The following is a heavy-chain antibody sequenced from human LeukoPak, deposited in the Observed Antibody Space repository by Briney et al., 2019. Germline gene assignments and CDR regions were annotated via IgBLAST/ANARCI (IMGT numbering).Heavy chain of an antibody. CDR2: ISAYNGNT. V-gene: IGHV1-18*01. D-gene: IGHD5-18*01. J-gene: IGHJ4*02. CDR1: GYTFTSYG. Sequence: GASVKVSCKASGYTFTSYGISWVRQAPGQGLEWMGWISAYNGNTNYAQKLQGRVTMTTDTSTSTAYMELRSLRSDDTAVYYCARDRGDEDTAMGRLGYWGQGTLVTVSS. CDR3: ARDRGDEDTAMGRLGY.